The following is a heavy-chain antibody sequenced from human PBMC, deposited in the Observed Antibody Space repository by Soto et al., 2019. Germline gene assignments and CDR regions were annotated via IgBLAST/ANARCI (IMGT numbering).Heavy chain of an antibody. CDR1: GFTFSSYS. J-gene: IGHJ3*02. Sequence: GGSLRLSCAASGFTFSSYSMNWVRQAPGKGLEWVSYISIGGRTIDYAESVKGRFTISRDDAENSLYLHMNSLGAEDTALYYCVRDQLYFYDISGRPVNGFDIWGQGTMVTVSS. CDR2: ISIGGRTI. D-gene: IGHD3-22*01. CDR3: VRDQLYFYDISGRPVNGFDI. V-gene: IGHV3-48*01.